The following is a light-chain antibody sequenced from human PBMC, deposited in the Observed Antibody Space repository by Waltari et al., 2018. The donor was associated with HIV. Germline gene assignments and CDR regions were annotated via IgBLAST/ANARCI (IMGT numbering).Light chain of an antibody. J-gene: IGLJ1*01. CDR2: EVT. Sequence: QSALTQPASVSGSPGQSITISCTGTSNDVGRYDYVSWYQHHPGKAPKLVIYEVTNRPPGISNRFAGSKSGNTASLTISGLQAEDEADYYCSSYVVNSTPYVFGSGTKVTVL. CDR3: SSYVVNSTPYV. V-gene: IGLV2-14*01. CDR1: SNDVGRYDY.